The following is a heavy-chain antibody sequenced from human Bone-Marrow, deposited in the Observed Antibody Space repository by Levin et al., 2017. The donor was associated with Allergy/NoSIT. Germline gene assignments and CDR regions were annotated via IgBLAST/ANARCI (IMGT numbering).Heavy chain of an antibody. D-gene: IGHD2-15*01. CDR3: AKLYFSPTFGYYGMDV. CDR1: GGSISTEFYY. Sequence: PSETLSLTCSVSGGSISTEFYYWTWIRQYPGKGLEWIGYIYYTGSASYNPSLKSRVSISKDTSKRQFSLTLTSVTVADTAVYYCAKLYFSPTFGYYGMDVWGPGTTVTVS. V-gene: IGHV4-31*03. J-gene: IGHJ6*02. CDR2: IYYTGSA.